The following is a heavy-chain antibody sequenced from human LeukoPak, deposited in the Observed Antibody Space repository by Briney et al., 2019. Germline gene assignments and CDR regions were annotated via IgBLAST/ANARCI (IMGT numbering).Heavy chain of an antibody. J-gene: IGHJ4*02. CDR3: ARRYSPTGPFDY. CDR1: GYSFTGYF. V-gene: IGHV1-2*02. CDR2: INPNGGGT. D-gene: IGHD1-14*01. Sequence: GASVKVSCKASGYSFTGYFIYWVRQAPGQGLEWMGWINPNGGGTSCAQKFQGRATMTRDTSISTAYMELSRLGSDDTAVYYCARRYSPTGPFDYWGQGTLVTVSS.